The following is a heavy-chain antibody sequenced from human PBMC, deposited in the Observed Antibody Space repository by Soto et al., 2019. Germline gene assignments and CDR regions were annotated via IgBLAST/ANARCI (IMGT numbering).Heavy chain of an antibody. CDR1: GGSISSDGYY. V-gene: IGHV4-31*03. CDR3: ARDLRVGIAARPGGWFDP. Sequence: PSETLSLTCTVSGGSISSDGYYWSWIRQHPGKGLEWVGYIYYSGNTYSSPSLRSRVTISVDTSKNQFSLKLSSVTAADTAVYYCARDLRVGIAARPGGWFDPWGLGTLVTVSS. D-gene: IGHD6-6*01. J-gene: IGHJ5*02. CDR2: IYYSGNT.